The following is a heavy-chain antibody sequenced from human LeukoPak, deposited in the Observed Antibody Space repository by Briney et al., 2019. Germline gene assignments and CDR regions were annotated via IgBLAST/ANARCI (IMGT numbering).Heavy chain of an antibody. J-gene: IGHJ4*02. D-gene: IGHD3-16*01. CDR1: GGSISSSSYY. CDR2: IYYSGST. CDR3: ARTSLLGPRAGIDY. Sequence: SETLSLTCTVSGGSISSSSYYWGWIRQPPGKGLDWIGSIYYSGSTYYNPSLKSRVTISVDTSKNQFSLKLSSVTAADTAVYYCARTSLLGPRAGIDYWGQGTLVTVSS. V-gene: IGHV4-39*07.